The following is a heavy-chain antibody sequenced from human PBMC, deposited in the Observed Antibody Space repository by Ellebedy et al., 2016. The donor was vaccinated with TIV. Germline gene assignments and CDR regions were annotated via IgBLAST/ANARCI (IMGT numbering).Heavy chain of an antibody. CDR1: GFTFDDYA. D-gene: IGHD3-10*01. Sequence: GESLKISXAASGFTFDDYAMHWVRQAPGKGLEWVSGISWNSGSIGYADSVKGRFTISRDNAKNSLYLQMNSLRAEDTALYYCAKGQSYGSGTTFDYWGQGTLVTVSS. CDR2: ISWNSGSI. CDR3: AKGQSYGSGTTFDY. J-gene: IGHJ4*02. V-gene: IGHV3-9*01.